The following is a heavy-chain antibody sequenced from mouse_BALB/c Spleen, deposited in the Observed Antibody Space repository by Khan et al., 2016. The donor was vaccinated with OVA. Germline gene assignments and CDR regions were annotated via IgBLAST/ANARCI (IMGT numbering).Heavy chain of an antibody. J-gene: IGHJ1*01. Sequence: QVQLQQSGGEVVRPGTSVKISCKASGYTFTNYWLGWIKQRPGHGLEWIGDIYPGGDYTNYNEKFKGKATLTVDKSSSTANMQLSSLTSEDSAVXFCARWATWYFDVWGAGTTVTVSS. CDR2: IYPGGDYT. CDR3: ARWATWYFDV. V-gene: IGHV1-63*01. CDR1: GYTFTNYW. D-gene: IGHD3-1*01.